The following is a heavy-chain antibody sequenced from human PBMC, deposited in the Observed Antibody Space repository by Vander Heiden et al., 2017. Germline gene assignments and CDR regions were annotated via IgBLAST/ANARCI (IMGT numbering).Heavy chain of an antibody. D-gene: IGHD3-3*01. CDR2: ISGSGETT. Sequence: EVQLLESGGGLVQPGGSLRLSCAASGFTLSNLAMSWVRQAPGKGLEWVSAISGSGETTYYADSMKGRFTISRDNPKNTLYLQMNSLRADDTAVYYCAKDRTIFGVVTDYWGQGTLVTVSS. V-gene: IGHV3-23*01. J-gene: IGHJ4*02. CDR3: AKDRTIFGVVTDY. CDR1: GFTLSNLA.